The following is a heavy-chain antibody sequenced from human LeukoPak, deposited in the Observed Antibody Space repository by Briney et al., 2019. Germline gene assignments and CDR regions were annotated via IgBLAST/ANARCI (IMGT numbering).Heavy chain of an antibody. CDR2: ISGGGDST. V-gene: IGHV3-23*01. CDR1: GFTFNNYA. CDR3: ARDQYDTWSRRGNFDS. D-gene: IGHD3-3*01. Sequence: GGSLRLSCAASGFTFNNYAMRWVLQAPGKGLEWVSGISGGGDSTFYADSVKGRFTISRDNTKNSLYLQMNSLRAEDTAVFYCARDQYDTWSRRGNFDSWGQGTLVIVSS. J-gene: IGHJ4*02.